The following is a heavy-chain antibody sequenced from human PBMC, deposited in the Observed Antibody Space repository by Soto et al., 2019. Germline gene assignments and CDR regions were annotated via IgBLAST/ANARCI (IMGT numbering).Heavy chain of an antibody. D-gene: IGHD2-2*01. Sequence: GGSLRLSCAASGFTFSSYAMSWVRQAPGKGLEWVSAISGNGADTSYADSVRGRFTISRDNSKDTLYLQMNSLRADDTAVYYCGKESYSNTFDPWGQGTLVTVSS. CDR3: GKESYSNTFDP. CDR2: ISGNGADT. CDR1: GFTFSSYA. V-gene: IGHV3-23*01. J-gene: IGHJ5*02.